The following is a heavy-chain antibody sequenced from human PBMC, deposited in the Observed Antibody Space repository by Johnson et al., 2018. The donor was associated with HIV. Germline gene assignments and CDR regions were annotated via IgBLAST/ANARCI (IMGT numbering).Heavy chain of an antibody. CDR2: IKSKTDGGTT. D-gene: IGHD1-26*01. Sequence: VQLVESGGGLVKPGGSLRLSCAASGFTFSNAWMSWVRQAPGKGLEWVGRIKSKTDGGTTDYAAPVKGRFTISRDDSKNTLYLQMNSLKTEDTAVYYCTTDPFVGATSAFDIWGQGTMVTVSS. J-gene: IGHJ3*02. V-gene: IGHV3-15*01. CDR3: TTDPFVGATSAFDI. CDR1: GFTFSNAW.